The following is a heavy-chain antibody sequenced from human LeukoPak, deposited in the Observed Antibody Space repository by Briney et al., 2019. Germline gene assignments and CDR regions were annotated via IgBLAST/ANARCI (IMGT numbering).Heavy chain of an antibody. V-gene: IGHV3-11*06. CDR1: GFTFSDYD. J-gene: IGHJ4*02. D-gene: IGHD6-13*01. Sequence: GGSLRLSCAASGFTFSDYDMSWIRQAPGKGLEWVSYISSSSYYTNYADSVKGRFTISRDNAKNSLYLQMNSLRAEDTAVYYCAKGRPGIAAAGSRGYFDYWGQGTLVTVSS. CDR3: AKGRPGIAAAGSRGYFDY. CDR2: ISSSSYYT.